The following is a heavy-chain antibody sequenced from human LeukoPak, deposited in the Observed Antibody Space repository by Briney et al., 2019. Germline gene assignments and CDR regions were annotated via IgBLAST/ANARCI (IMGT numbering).Heavy chain of an antibody. CDR3: ASEHSNQNCFAP. V-gene: IGHV4-59*01. J-gene: IGHJ5*02. CDR1: GGSISNYY. CDR2: IYYSGST. Sequence: PSETLSLTCTVSGGSISNYYWSWIRQPPGKGLEWIGYIYYSGSTNYNPSLKNRVTISIDTSKNQFSLKLRSVTPADTAVYYCASEHSNQNCFAPWGRGTLVTVSS. D-gene: IGHD4-11*01.